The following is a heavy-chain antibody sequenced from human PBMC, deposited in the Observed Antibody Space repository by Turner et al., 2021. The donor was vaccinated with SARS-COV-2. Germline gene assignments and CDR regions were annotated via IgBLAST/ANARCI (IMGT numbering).Heavy chain of an antibody. Sequence: QVQLQESGQGLVKPSETLSLTCTDSGGSMISYYWSWIRQPPGKGLEWIAYMYASGITFYNPSLKSRFTISGDASKNQFSLRVTSVTAADTAVYYCARFTPAGGNDYWGQGTLVTVSS. CDR3: ARFTPAGGNDY. CDR2: MYASGIT. J-gene: IGHJ4*02. V-gene: IGHV4-59*01. D-gene: IGHD6-13*01. CDR1: GGSMISYY.